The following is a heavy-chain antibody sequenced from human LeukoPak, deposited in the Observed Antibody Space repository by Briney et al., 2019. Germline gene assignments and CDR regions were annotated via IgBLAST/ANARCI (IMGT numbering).Heavy chain of an antibody. CDR2: IKQDGSEG. D-gene: IGHD3-16*01. J-gene: IGHJ4*02. CDR3: AGGTGWLITH. Sequence: GGSLRLSCAASGFTFSTFWMNWVRRAPGKGLEWVANIKQDGSEGHYLDSAKGRFTISRDNAKNALYLQMNSLRAEDTAVYYCAGGTGWLITHWGQGNLVTVSS. CDR1: GFTFSTFW. V-gene: IGHV3-7*03.